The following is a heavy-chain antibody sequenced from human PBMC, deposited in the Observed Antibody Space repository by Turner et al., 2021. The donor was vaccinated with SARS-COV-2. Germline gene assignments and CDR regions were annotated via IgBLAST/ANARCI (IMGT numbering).Heavy chain of an antibody. J-gene: IGHJ6*02. D-gene: IGHD3-22*01. V-gene: IGHV4-39*01. CDR3: AGEEVVFRASHTLYYYGMDV. Sequence: QLHLQESGPGLVKPSETLSLTCTVSGGSISSSSYYWGWIRQPPGKGLEWIGSIYYSGSTYYNPSLKSRVTISVDTSKNQFSLKLSSVTAADTAVYYCAGEEVVFRASHTLYYYGMDVWGQGTTVTVSS. CDR2: IYYSGST. CDR1: GGSISSSSYY.